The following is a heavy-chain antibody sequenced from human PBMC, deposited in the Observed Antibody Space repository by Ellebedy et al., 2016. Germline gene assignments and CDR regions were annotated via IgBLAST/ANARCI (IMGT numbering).Heavy chain of an antibody. V-gene: IGHV6-1*01. CDR2: TYYRSKWYN. CDR3: ARSWGGGDDVFGWFDP. J-gene: IGHJ5*02. Sequence: SETLSLTCAISGDSVSSNSAAWNWIRQSPSRGLEWLGRTYYRSKWYNDYAVSVKSRITINPDTSKNQFSLQLNSVTPEDTAVYYCARSWGGGDDVFGWFDPWGQGTLVTVSS. D-gene: IGHD2-21*02. CDR1: GDSVSSNSAA.